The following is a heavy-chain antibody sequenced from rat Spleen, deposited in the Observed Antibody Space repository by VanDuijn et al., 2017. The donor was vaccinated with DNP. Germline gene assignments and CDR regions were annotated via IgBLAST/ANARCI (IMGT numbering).Heavy chain of an antibody. CDR1: GYSITSNY. J-gene: IGHJ1*01. CDR2: ISYSGST. D-gene: IGHD1-11*01. V-gene: IGHV3-1*01. Sequence: EVQLQESGPGLVKPSQSLSLTCSVTGYSITSNYWAWIRKFPGNKMEWMGYISYSGSTGYNPFLKSRISITRDTSKNQFFLQLNSATTEDIATYYCARGLNYGGFSYSWYFDFWGPGTMVTVSS. CDR3: ARGLNYGGFSYSWYFDF.